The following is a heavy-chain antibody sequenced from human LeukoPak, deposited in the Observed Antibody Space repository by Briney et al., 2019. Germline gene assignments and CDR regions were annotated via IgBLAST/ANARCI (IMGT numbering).Heavy chain of an antibody. CDR2: IYSGGST. V-gene: IGHV3-53*01. J-gene: IGHJ4*02. CDR3: AKDRIVVIPTAMDF. D-gene: IGHD2-2*01. CDR1: GFTLSSNY. Sequence: GGSLRLSCAASGFTLSSNYMRWVRQAPGKGLEWGSVIYSGGSTYYADSVKGRFTISRDNSKNTLYLQMDSLGAEDTAVYFCAKDRIVVIPTAMDFWGQGTLVTVSS.